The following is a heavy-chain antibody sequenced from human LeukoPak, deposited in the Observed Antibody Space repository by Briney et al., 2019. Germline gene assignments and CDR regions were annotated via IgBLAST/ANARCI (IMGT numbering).Heavy chain of an antibody. J-gene: IGHJ4*02. CDR2: INAGNGNT. D-gene: IGHD5-12*01. CDR1: GYTFTSYA. Sequence: ASVKVSCKASGYTFTSYAMHWVRQAPGQRLEWMGWINAGNGNTKYSQKFQGRVTITRDTSASTAYMGLSSLRSEDTAVYYCARYIVATRAFGYWGQGTLVTVSS. V-gene: IGHV1-3*01. CDR3: ARYIVATRAFGY.